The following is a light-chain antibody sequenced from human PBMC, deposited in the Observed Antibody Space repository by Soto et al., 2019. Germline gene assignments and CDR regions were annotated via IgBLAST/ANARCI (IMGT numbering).Light chain of an antibody. CDR2: DVS. Sequence: QSVLTQPRSVSGSPGQSVTISCTGTSSDFGGYNYVSWYQHHPGKAPKLMIYDVSERPSGVPDRFSGSKSGNTASLTISGLQAEDEADYYCCSYAGTFYVFGTGIKFTV. V-gene: IGLV2-11*01. CDR3: CSYAGTFYV. CDR1: SSDFGGYNY. J-gene: IGLJ1*01.